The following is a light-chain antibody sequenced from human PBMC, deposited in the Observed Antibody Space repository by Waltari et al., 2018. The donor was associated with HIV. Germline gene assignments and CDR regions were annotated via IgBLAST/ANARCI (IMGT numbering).Light chain of an antibody. CDR3: QQYYTTPRFT. Sequence: DIVMTQSPDSLAVSLGERATINCKSSQSVLYSSSNKNYLAWYQQKPGQPPKLLIYWASAPESGIPDRFSGSGSGTDFTLTISSLQAEDVAVYYCQQYYTTPRFTFGPGTRVEIK. CDR1: QSVLYSSSNKNY. CDR2: WAS. J-gene: IGKJ3*01. V-gene: IGKV4-1*01.